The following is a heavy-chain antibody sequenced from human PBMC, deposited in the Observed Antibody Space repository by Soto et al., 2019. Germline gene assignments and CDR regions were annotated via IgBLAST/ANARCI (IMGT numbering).Heavy chain of an antibody. CDR1: GFTVSNAW. J-gene: IGHJ4*02. Sequence: EVQLVESGGGLVKPGGSLRLSCAASGFTVSNAWMSWVRQAPGKVLEWVGRIKSKVEGGTTDYAAPVKGRFTISRDDSRNTLFLQMNSLNTEDTAGYYCTTGVVIPAPGGRDYWGQGTLVTVSS. V-gene: IGHV3-15*01. D-gene: IGHD3-16*02. CDR3: TTGVVIPAPGGRDY. CDR2: IKSKVEGGTT.